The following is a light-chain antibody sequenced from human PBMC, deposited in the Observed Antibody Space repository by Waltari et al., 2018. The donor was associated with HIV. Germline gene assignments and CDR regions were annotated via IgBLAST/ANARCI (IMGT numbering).Light chain of an antibody. CDR3: QQDYSYPLS. CDR2: AAS. V-gene: IGKV1-9*01. J-gene: IGKJ4*01. Sequence: DIHLTESPSFLSPSGGDRIAITCRASQDIRSYLAWYQQDPGRTPKLLIYAASTLYTGVPSRFSGSGSGTEFTLTISALQSEDSATYFCQQDYSYPLSFGGGTKVDVK. CDR1: QDIRSY.